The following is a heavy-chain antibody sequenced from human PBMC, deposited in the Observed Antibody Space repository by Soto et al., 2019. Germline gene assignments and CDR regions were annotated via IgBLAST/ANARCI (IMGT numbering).Heavy chain of an antibody. CDR2: ISGTRNII. CDR3: VKDMYEGSSGGSLDY. J-gene: IGHJ4*02. Sequence: EVQLVESGGGLVQPGRSLRLSCAASGFTFYDFAMHWVRQAPGKGLEWVSRISGTRNIIDYADSVKGRFIISRDNAKNSLYLQMNSLRPDDTAVYYCVKDMYEGSSGGSLDYWGQGTLVTVSS. D-gene: IGHD2-15*01. CDR1: GFTFYDFA. V-gene: IGHV3-9*01.